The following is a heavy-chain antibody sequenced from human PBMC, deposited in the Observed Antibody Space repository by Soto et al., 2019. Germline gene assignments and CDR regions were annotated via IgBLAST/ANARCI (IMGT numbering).Heavy chain of an antibody. CDR3: AASRGFDSSGYSGYYYGMDV. J-gene: IGHJ6*02. CDR2: ISYDGNNK. CDR1: GFTYTTYT. D-gene: IGHD3-22*01. Sequence: PGGSQRLSSAASGFTYTTYTRHWVRQAPGKGLEWVAVISYDGNNKFYADSVKGRFTISRDSTKQTLYLQMTSLRPDDTAMYYCAASRGFDSSGYSGYYYGMDVWGQGTTVTVSS. V-gene: IGHV3-30-3*02.